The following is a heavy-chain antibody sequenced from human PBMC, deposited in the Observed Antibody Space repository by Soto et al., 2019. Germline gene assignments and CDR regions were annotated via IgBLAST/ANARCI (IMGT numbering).Heavy chain of an antibody. Sequence: SETLSLTCTFPCAYGNIPNYYWSLIRQPPGKGLEWIGFIHYSGSTNYNPSLKSRVTMSVDTSKNQFSLKLTSVNAADTAVYYCTRGGDAYKNGHWGQGTLVTVS. CDR3: TRGGDAYKNGH. CDR1: CAYGNIPNYY. D-gene: IGHD2-21*01. J-gene: IGHJ4*02. CDR2: IHYSGST. V-gene: IGHV4-61*01.